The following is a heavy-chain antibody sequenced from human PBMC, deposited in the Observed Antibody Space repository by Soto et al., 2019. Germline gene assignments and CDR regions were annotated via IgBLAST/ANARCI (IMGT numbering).Heavy chain of an antibody. CDR1: VCSITALFHY. Sequence: PSDTLSRTCTFSVCSITALFHYWSFIRQHPENGLEWLVYIHYSATTDYNPSLKSRLTVSVDTSKNQLSLSLSSVTSADTAIYYCAELNENSWKLSIWGRGNLVNVSS. CDR2: IHYSATT. J-gene: IGHJ2*01. CDR3: AELNENSWKLSI. V-gene: IGHV4-31*03. D-gene: IGHD1-1*01.